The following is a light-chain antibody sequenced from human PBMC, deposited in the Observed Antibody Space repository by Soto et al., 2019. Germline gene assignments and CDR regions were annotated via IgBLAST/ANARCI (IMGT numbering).Light chain of an antibody. Sequence: QSALTQPGSVSGSPGQSITISCTGTSSDVGGYNYVSWYQQHPGKAPKLMIYDVSNRPSGVSNRFSGSKSGNTASLTISGLQAEDEVDYYCSSYTTSGSLVFGGGTKLTVL. CDR2: DVS. J-gene: IGLJ2*01. V-gene: IGLV2-14*01. CDR3: SSYTTSGSLV. CDR1: SSDVGGYNY.